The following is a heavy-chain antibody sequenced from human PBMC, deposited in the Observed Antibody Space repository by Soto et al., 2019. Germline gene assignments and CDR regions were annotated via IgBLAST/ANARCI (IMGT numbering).Heavy chain of an antibody. CDR2: ISGSGGST. CDR1: GFTFSSYA. CDR3: AKKTWFGEVNYYYYGMDV. D-gene: IGHD3-10*01. V-gene: IGHV3-23*01. J-gene: IGHJ6*02. Sequence: GGSLRLSCAASGFTFSSYAMSWVRQAPGKGLEWVSAISGSGGSTYYADSVKGRFTISRDNSKNTLYPQMNSLRAEDTAVYYCAKKTWFGEVNYYYYGMDVWGQGTTVTVSS.